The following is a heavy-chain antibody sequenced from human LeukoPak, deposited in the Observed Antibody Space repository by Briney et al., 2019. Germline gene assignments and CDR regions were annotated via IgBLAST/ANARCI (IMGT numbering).Heavy chain of an antibody. V-gene: IGHV1-8*01. CDR3: ARRYSSSWYWYYYYCMDV. CDR1: GYTFTGYY. J-gene: IGHJ6*02. D-gene: IGHD6-13*01. CDR2: MNPNSGNT. Sequence: ASVKVSCKASGYTFTGYYMHWVRQATGQGLEWMGWMNPNSGNTGYAQKFQGRVTMTRNTSISTAYMELSSLRSEDTAVYYCARRYSSSWYWYYYYCMDVWGQGTTVTVSS.